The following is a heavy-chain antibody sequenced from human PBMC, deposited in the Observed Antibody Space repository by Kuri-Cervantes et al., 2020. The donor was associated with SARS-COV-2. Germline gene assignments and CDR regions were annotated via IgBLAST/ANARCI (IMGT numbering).Heavy chain of an antibody. CDR1: GFTVSSNY. D-gene: IGHD3-3*01. V-gene: IGHV3-53*01. Sequence: LSLTCAASGFTVSSNYMSWVRQAPGKGLEWVSVIYSGGSTYYADSVKGRFTISRDNSKNTLYLQMNSLRAEDTAVYYCARAGERYYDFWSGHLPNDAVDVWGRGTMVTVSS. CDR3: ARAGERYYDFWSGHLPNDAVDV. J-gene: IGHJ3*01. CDR2: IYSGGST.